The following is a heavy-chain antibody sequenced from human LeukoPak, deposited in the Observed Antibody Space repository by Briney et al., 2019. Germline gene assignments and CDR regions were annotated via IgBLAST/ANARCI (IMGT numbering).Heavy chain of an antibody. CDR3: ASHYYDSSGYYSY. CDR2: ISSSSSTI. V-gene: IGHV3-48*04. Sequence: GGSLRLSCAASGFTFSSYSMNWVRQAPGKGLEWVSYISSSSSTIYYADSVKGRFTISRDNAKNSLNLQMNSLRAEDTAVYYCASHYYDSSGYYSYWGQGTLVTVSS. CDR1: GFTFSSYS. D-gene: IGHD3-22*01. J-gene: IGHJ4*02.